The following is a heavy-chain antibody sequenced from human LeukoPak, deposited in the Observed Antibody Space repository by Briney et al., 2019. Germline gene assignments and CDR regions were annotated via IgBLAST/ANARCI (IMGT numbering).Heavy chain of an antibody. CDR3: AKDDDYGDYEGY. J-gene: IGHJ4*02. CDR2: ISGSGGST. D-gene: IGHD4-17*01. V-gene: IGHV3-23*01. Sequence: PGGSLRLSCAASGFTFSSYWMSWVRQAPGKGLEWVSAISGSGGSTYYADFVKGRFTISRDNSKNTLYLQMNSLRAEDTAVYYCAKDDDYGDYEGYWGQGTLVTVSS. CDR1: GFTFSSYW.